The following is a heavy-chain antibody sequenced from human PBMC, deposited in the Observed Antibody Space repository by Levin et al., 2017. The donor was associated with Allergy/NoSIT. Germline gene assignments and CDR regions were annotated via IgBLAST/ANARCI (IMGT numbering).Heavy chain of an antibody. CDR1: GFTVSSNY. CDR2: IYSGGST. D-gene: IGHD4-17*01. V-gene: IGHV3-66*01. CDR3: ARDPGDFYFDY. J-gene: IGHJ4*02. Sequence: SCAASGFTVSSNYMSWVRQAPGKGLEWVSVIYSGGSTYYADSVKGRFTISRDNSKNTLYLQMNSLRAEDTAVYYCARDPGDFYFDYWGQGTLVTVSS.